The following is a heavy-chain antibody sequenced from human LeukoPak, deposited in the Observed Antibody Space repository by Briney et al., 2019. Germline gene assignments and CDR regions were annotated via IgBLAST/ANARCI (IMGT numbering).Heavy chain of an antibody. CDR2: FYYTGIT. V-gene: IGHV4-39*07. J-gene: IGHJ4*02. CDR1: GGSISGRSYY. CDR3: ARGPVVVVAATHYFDS. D-gene: IGHD2-15*01. Sequence: PSETLSLTCSVSGGSISGRSYYWGWFRQPPGKGLGWIGSFYYTGITYSNPSLKGRVTVSVDTSRKHFSLKLTSVTAADTAVYYCARGPVVVVAATHYFDSWGQGTLVTVSS.